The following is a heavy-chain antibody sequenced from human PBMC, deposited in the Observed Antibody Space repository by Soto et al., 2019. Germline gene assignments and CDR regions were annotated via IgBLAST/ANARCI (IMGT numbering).Heavy chain of an antibody. CDR2: ISYDGSNK. CDR1: GFTFSSYA. D-gene: IGHD5-18*01. Sequence: QVQLVESGGGVVQPGRSLRLSCAASGFTFSSYAMHWVRQAPGKGLEWVAVISYDGSNKYYADSVKGRFTISRDNSKHTLCLQMNSLRAEDTAVYYCAREVWLTPSGFDYWGQGALVTVSS. V-gene: IGHV3-30-3*01. J-gene: IGHJ4*02. CDR3: AREVWLTPSGFDY.